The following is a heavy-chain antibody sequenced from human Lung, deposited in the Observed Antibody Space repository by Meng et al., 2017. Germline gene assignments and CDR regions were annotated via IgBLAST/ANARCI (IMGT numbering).Heavy chain of an antibody. V-gene: IGHV4-34*01. CDR2: INHRGST. CDR3: ARGPTTMAHDFDY. CDR1: GGSFSDYY. D-gene: IGHD4-11*01. J-gene: IGHJ4*02. Sequence: QAQLQQRGAGLLKPSETLSLTCVVSGGSFSDYYWSWIRQPPGKGLEWIGEINHRGSTNYNPSLERRATISVDTSQNNLSLKLSSVTAADSAVYYCARGPTTMAHDFDYWGQGTLVTVSS.